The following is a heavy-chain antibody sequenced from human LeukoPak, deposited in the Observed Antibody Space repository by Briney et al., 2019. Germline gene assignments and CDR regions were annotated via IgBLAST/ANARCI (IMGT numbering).Heavy chain of an antibody. J-gene: IGHJ4*02. V-gene: IGHV4-59*08. CDR3: ARMGYVDTWPFDY. CDR1: GGSISSYY. D-gene: IGHD5-18*01. Sequence: SSETLSLTCTVSGGSISSYYWSWIRQPPGKGLEWIGYIYYSGSTNYNPSLKSRVTISVDTSKNQFSLKLSSVTAADTAVYYCARMGYVDTWPFDYWGQGTLVTVSS. CDR2: IYYSGST.